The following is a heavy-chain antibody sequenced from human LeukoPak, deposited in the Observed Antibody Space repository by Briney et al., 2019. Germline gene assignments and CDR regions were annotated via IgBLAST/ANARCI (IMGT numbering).Heavy chain of an antibody. D-gene: IGHD1-26*01. CDR1: GFIFSDYG. CDR3: ARDNAGLVKHLDAFDL. Sequence: GRSLRLSCAASGFIFSDYGMHWVCQAPGKGLEWVAVIWNDGSNTYYGDSVKGLFTISRDNSKNTVYLQMNSLRAEDTAVYYCARDNAGLVKHLDAFDLWGQGTMVTVAS. V-gene: IGHV3-33*01. CDR2: IWNDGSNT. J-gene: IGHJ3*01.